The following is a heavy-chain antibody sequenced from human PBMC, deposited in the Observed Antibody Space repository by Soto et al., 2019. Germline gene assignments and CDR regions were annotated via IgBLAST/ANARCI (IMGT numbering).Heavy chain of an antibody. CDR2: ISGSGGST. D-gene: IGHD6-13*01. V-gene: IGHV3-23*01. CDR1: GFTFSSYA. CDR3: AKALLTPVYSSSWYYSGGGYYGMDV. Sequence: GGSLRLSWAASGFTFSSYAMSWVRQAPGKGLEWVSAISGSGGSTYYADSVKGRFTISRDNSKNTLYLQMNSLRAEDTAVYYCAKALLTPVYSSSWYYSGGGYYGMDVWGQGTTVTVSS. J-gene: IGHJ6*02.